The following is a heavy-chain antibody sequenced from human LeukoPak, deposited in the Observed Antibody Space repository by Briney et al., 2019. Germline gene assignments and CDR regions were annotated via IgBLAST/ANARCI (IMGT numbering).Heavy chain of an antibody. D-gene: IGHD3-3*01. Sequence: GGSLRLSCAASGFTFSSYAMSWVRQAPGKGLEWVSAISGSGGSTYYADSVKGRFTISRDNSKNTLYLQMNSLRAEDTAVYYCAKDGDGYYDFWSGYYPNFDYWGQGTLVTVSS. CDR2: ISGSGGST. J-gene: IGHJ4*02. V-gene: IGHV3-23*01. CDR1: GFTFSSYA. CDR3: AKDGDGYYDFWSGYYPNFDY.